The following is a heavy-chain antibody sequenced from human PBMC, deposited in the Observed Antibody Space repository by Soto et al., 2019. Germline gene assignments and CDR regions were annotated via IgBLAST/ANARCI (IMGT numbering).Heavy chain of an antibody. CDR2: IYWNDDK. V-gene: IGHV2-5*01. D-gene: IGHD5-12*01. J-gene: IGHJ6*02. Sequence: SGPTLVNPTQTLTLTCTFSGFSLSTSGVGVGWIRQPPGKALEWLALIYWNDDKRYSPSLKSRLTITKDTSKNQVVLKMTNMDPVDTATYYCAHAESPYSGYDTVPRYGMDVWGQGTTVTVSS. CDR1: GFSLSTSGVG. CDR3: AHAESPYSGYDTVPRYGMDV.